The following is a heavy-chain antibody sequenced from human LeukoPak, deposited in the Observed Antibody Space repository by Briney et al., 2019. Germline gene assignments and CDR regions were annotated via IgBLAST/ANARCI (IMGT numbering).Heavy chain of an antibody. J-gene: IGHJ4*02. CDR1: GGSFSGYY. CDR2: INHSGST. V-gene: IGHV4-34*01. CDR3: ARGYGDFRVEGRYFHS. D-gene: IGHD4-17*01. Sequence: SETLSLTCAVYGGSFSGYYWSWIRQPPGKGLEWIGEINHSGSTNYNPSLKSRVTISVDTSKNQFSLKLSSVTAADTAVYYCARGYGDFRVEGRYFHSWGQGTLVTVSS.